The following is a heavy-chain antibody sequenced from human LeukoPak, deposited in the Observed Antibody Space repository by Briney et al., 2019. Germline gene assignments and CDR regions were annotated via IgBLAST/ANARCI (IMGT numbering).Heavy chain of an antibody. CDR2: IYHSGST. Sequence: SETLSLTCTVSGGSISSGGYYWSWIRQPPGKGLKWIGYIYHSGSTYYNPSLKSRVTISVDRSKNQFSLKLSSVTAADTAVYYCATLYSSSSREEGYWGQGTLVTVSS. D-gene: IGHD6-6*01. CDR1: GGSISSGGYY. J-gene: IGHJ4*02. CDR3: ATLYSSSSREEGY. V-gene: IGHV4-30-2*01.